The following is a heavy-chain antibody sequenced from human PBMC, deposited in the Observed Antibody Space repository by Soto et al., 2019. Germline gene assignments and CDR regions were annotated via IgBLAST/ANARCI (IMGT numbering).Heavy chain of an antibody. CDR1: GGSISSGGYY. CDR3: ARDSSSSSYYYYGMDV. Sequence: SETLSLTCTVSGGSISSGGYYWSWIRQHPGKGLEWIGYIYYSGSTYYNPSLKSRVTISVDTSKNQFSLKLSSVTAADTAVYYCARDSSSSSYYYYGMDVWGQGTTVIVSS. V-gene: IGHV4-31*03. D-gene: IGHD6-6*01. CDR2: IYYSGST. J-gene: IGHJ6*02.